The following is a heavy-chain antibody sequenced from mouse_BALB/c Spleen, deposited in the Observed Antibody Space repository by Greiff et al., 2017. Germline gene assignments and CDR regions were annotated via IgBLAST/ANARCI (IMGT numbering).Heavy chain of an antibody. D-gene: IGHD2-12*01. Sequence: EVQLQESGGGLVQPGGSLKLSCAASGFTFSSYTMSWVRQTPEKRLEWVAYISNGGGSTYYPDTVKGRFTISRDNAKNTLYLQMSSLKSEDTAMYYCARHGRYPWFAYWGQGTLVTVSA. CDR2: ISNGGGST. J-gene: IGHJ3*01. V-gene: IGHV5-12-2*01. CDR1: GFTFSSYT. CDR3: ARHGRYPWFAY.